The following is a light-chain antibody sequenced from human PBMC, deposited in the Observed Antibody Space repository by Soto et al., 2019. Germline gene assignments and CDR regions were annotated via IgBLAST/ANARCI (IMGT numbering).Light chain of an antibody. CDR2: EVS. J-gene: IGLJ3*02. CDR1: SSDVGAYNY. V-gene: IGLV2-14*01. CDR3: SSFTSSSTWV. Sequence: QSALTQPRSVSGSPGQSVTISCTGSSSDVGAYNYVSWYQHNPGKAPKLLIYEVSNRPSGVSNRFSASKSGNTASLTVSGLQAEDEANYYCSSFTSSSTWVFGGGTKLTVL.